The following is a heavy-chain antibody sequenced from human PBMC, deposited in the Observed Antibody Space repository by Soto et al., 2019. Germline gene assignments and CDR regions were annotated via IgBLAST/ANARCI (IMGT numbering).Heavy chain of an antibody. Sequence: ASVKVSCKTSGYSFSSFSLHWVRQAPGQRLEWMGWISADTGNIQYSQSFQGGVTITRDAPASTAYLELGSLTSEDTAIYYCARWRGALDYWGQGTLVTVSS. V-gene: IGHV1-3*01. CDR1: GYSFSSFS. J-gene: IGHJ4*02. CDR2: ISADTGNI. D-gene: IGHD3-10*01. CDR3: ARWRGALDY.